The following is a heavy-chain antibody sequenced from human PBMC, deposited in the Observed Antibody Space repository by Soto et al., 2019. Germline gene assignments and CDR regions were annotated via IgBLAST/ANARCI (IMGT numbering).Heavy chain of an antibody. V-gene: IGHV3-23*01. CDR2: IRGDGGQT. J-gene: IGHJ4*02. CDR1: GFTFSSYG. Sequence: GGSLRLSCTASGFTFSSYGMGWVRQAPGKGLQWVSTIRGDGGQTHYTDSVKGRFSISRANSKNTVYLQMDSLRAEDTAMYFCARDVGLDSDDFFAYWGQGTQVTVSS. D-gene: IGHD3-9*01. CDR3: ARDVGLDSDDFFAY.